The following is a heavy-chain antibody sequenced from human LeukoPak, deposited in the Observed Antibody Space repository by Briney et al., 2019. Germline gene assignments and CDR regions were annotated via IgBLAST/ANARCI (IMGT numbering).Heavy chain of an antibody. CDR1: GFTFSSYA. D-gene: IGHD2-2*01. J-gene: IGHJ4*02. Sequence: PGGSLRLTCAASGFTFSSYAMSWVRQAPGKGLEWVSAISGSGGSTYYADSVKGRFTISRDNSKNTLYLQMNSLRAEDTAVYYCAKGAIVVVPAAHTFDYWGQGTLVTVSS. CDR2: ISGSGGST. V-gene: IGHV3-23*01. CDR3: AKGAIVVVPAAHTFDY.